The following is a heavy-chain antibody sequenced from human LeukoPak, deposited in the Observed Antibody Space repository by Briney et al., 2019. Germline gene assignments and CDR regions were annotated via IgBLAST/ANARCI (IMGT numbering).Heavy chain of an antibody. CDR1: GFTFSSYS. D-gene: IGHD3-3*01. CDR3: ARDPFLSDAFDI. V-gene: IGHV3-21*01. Sequence: GGSLRLSCAASGFTFSSYSMNWVRQAPGKGLEWVSSISSSSSYIYYADSVKGRFTTSRDNAKNSLYLQMNSLRAEDTAVYYCARDPFLSDAFDIWGQGTMVTVSS. J-gene: IGHJ3*02. CDR2: ISSSSSYI.